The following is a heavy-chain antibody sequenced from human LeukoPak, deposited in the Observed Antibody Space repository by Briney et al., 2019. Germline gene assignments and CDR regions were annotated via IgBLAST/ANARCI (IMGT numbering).Heavy chain of an antibody. J-gene: IGHJ5*02. CDR2: IIPIFGTA. V-gene: IGHV1-69*05. CDR1: GGTFSSYA. CDR3: ARRSIYHWFDP. D-gene: IGHD3-3*01. Sequence: GSSVKVSCKASGGTFSSYAISWVRQAPGQGLEWMGGIIPIFGTANYAQKFQGRVTMTRDTSISTAYMELSRLRSDDTAVYYCARRSIYHWFDPWGQGTLVTISS.